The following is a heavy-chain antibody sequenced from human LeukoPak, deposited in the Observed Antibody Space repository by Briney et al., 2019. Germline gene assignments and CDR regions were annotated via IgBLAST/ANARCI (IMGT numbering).Heavy chain of an antibody. CDR2: ISAYNGNT. CDR3: ARWVRLVVATLYFDY. Sequence: GASVKVSCKASGYTFTSYGISWVRQAPGQGLEWMGWISAYNGNTNYAQKLQGRFTMTTDTSTSTAYLELRSLRYDDTAVYYCARWVRLVVATLYFDYGREPTLATVPS. V-gene: IGHV1-18*01. D-gene: IGHD1-26*01. CDR1: GYTFTSYG. J-gene: IGHJ4*02.